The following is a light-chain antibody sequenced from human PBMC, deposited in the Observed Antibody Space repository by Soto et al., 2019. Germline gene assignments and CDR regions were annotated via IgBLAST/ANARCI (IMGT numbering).Light chain of an antibody. V-gene: IGLV2-8*01. CDR1: SSDVGGYNY. CDR3: SSYAGSNTQV. J-gene: IGLJ3*02. Sequence: QSVLTQPPSASGSPGQSVTISCTGTSSDVGGYNYVSWYQQHPGKAPKLMIYEVSKRPSGVPDRFSGSKSGNTPSLTVSGIQAEDEADYYCSSYAGSNTQVFGGGTKLTVL. CDR2: EVS.